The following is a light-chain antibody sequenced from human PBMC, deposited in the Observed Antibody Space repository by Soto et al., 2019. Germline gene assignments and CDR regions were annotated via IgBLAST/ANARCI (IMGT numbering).Light chain of an antibody. Sequence: DIQMTQSPSTLSASVGDRVTITCRASQSISSWLAWYQQKPGKAPKLLIYKASNLESGVPSRFSASGSGTEFTLAISSLQPDDSATCYCQQYNDNWTFGQGTKVEIK. J-gene: IGKJ1*01. CDR3: QQYNDNWT. CDR1: QSISSW. CDR2: KAS. V-gene: IGKV1-5*03.